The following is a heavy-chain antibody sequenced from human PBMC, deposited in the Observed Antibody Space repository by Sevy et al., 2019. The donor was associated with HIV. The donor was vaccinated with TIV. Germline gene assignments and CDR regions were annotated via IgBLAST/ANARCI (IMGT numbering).Heavy chain of an antibody. J-gene: IGHJ4*02. CDR3: ARDTGSIPKWELLSGIDY. D-gene: IGHD1-26*01. Sequence: GGSLRLSCAASGFTFSSYSMNWVRQAPGKGLEWVSSISSSSSYIYYAESVKGRFTISRDNAKNSLYLQMNSLRAEDTAVYYCARDTGSIPKWELLSGIDYWGQGTLVTVSS. V-gene: IGHV3-21*01. CDR1: GFTFSSYS. CDR2: ISSSSSYI.